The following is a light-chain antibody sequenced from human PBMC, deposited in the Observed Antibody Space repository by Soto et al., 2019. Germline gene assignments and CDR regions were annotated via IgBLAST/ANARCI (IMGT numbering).Light chain of an antibody. CDR1: QSVSNTY. J-gene: IGKJ3*01. CDR2: GAS. CDR3: QQYGTLPFT. V-gene: IGKV3-20*01. Sequence: EIVLTQSPGTLSLSPGERATLSCRASQSVSNTYIAWYQHKPGQAPSLLIHGASNRATGTPVRFSGSGSGTDFTLTIGRLEPEDFAVYYCQQYGTLPFTFGPGTKVDIK.